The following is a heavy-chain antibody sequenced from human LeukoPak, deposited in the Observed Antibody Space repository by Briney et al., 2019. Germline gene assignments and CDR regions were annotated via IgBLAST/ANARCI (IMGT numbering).Heavy chain of an antibody. Sequence: GRSLRLSCAASGFTFSSYGMHWVRQAPGKGLEWVAVIWYDGSNKYYADSVKGRFTISRDNSKNTLYLRMNSLRAEDTAVYYCARDWDRWEPTTEIPGYWGQGTLVTVSS. CDR2: IWYDGSNK. V-gene: IGHV3-33*01. D-gene: IGHD1-26*01. CDR1: GFTFSSYG. CDR3: ARDWDRWEPTTEIPGY. J-gene: IGHJ4*02.